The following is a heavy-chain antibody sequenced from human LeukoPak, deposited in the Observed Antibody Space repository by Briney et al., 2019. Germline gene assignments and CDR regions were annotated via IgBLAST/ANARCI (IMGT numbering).Heavy chain of an antibody. CDR1: GYTFNTYS. CDR3: ARDVRGEYDFWSGYPLDYYYYMDV. J-gene: IGHJ6*03. CDR2: INTNTGNP. D-gene: IGHD3-3*01. V-gene: IGHV7-4-1*02. Sequence: GASVKVSCKASGYTFNTYSINWVRQAPGQGPEWMGWINTNTGNPTYAQGFTGRFVFSLDTSVSTAYLQISSLKAEDTAVYYCARDVRGEYDFWSGYPLDYYYYMDVWGTGTTVTVSS.